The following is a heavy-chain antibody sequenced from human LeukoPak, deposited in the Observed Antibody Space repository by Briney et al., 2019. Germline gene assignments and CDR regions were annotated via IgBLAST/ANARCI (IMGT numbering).Heavy chain of an antibody. Sequence: GGSLRLSCAASGFTFSSYWMSWVRQAPGKGLEWVANIKQDGSEKYYVDSVKGRFTISRDNAKNSVYLQMSGLTVEDTAVYYCVRDVEIWGQGTLVAVSS. D-gene: IGHD5-24*01. CDR2: IKQDGSEK. CDR3: VRDVEI. J-gene: IGHJ4*02. V-gene: IGHV3-7*01. CDR1: GFTFSSYW.